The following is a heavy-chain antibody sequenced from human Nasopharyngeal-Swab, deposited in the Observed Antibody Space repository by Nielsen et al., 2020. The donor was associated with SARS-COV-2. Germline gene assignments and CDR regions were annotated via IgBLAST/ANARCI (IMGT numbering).Heavy chain of an antibody. CDR3: ARDYGDYVAAFDI. CDR2: INHSGST. V-gene: IGHV4-34*01. J-gene: IGHJ3*02. Sequence: SETLSLTCAVYGGSFSGYCWSWIRQPPGKGLEWIGEINHSGSTNYNPSLKSRVTISVDTSKNQFSLKLSSVTAADTAVYYCARDYGDYVAAFDIWGQGTMVTVSS. CDR1: GGSFSGYC. D-gene: IGHD4-17*01.